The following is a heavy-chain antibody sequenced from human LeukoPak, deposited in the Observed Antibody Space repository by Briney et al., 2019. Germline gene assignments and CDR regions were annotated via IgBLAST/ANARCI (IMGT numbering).Heavy chain of an antibody. Sequence: PSETLSLTCTVSGGSISSSSYYWGWIRQPPGKGLEWIGSIYYSGSTYYNPSLKSRVTISVDTSKNQFSLKLSSVTAADTAVYYCARGYSKSPEFDYWGQGTLVTVSS. CDR2: IYYSGST. CDR1: GGSISSSSYY. V-gene: IGHV4-39*07. J-gene: IGHJ4*02. D-gene: IGHD4-11*01. CDR3: ARGYSKSPEFDY.